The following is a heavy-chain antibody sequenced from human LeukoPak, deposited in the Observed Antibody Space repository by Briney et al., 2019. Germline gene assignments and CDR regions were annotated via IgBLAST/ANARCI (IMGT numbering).Heavy chain of an antibody. CDR1: GFTFSSYV. Sequence: PGRSLRLSCAASGFTFSSYVMHWVRQAPGKGLEWVAVISYDGNNKYYADSVKGRFTISRDNSKNTLFLQMNSLRAEDTAVYYCANRDSSGWFPLDYWGQGTLVTVSS. CDR2: ISYDGNNK. D-gene: IGHD6-19*01. CDR3: ANRDSSGWFPLDY. J-gene: IGHJ4*02. V-gene: IGHV3-30*18.